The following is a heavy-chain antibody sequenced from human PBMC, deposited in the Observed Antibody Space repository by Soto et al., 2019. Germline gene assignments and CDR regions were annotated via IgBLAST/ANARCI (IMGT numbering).Heavy chain of an antibody. CDR1: GFTVSSYW. V-gene: IGHV3-74*01. CDR3: VRDGYPAWVYGVDV. D-gene: IGHD1-1*01. Sequence: EVQLVESGGGLVQPGGSLRLSCAAAGFTVSSYWMHWVRQAPGKGLVWVSRMNSDGSTTNYEDSVKGRFTISRDNARNTLYLQMNSLRAEDTAVYYCVRDGYPAWVYGVDVWGQGTTVTVSS. CDR2: MNSDGSTT. J-gene: IGHJ6*02.